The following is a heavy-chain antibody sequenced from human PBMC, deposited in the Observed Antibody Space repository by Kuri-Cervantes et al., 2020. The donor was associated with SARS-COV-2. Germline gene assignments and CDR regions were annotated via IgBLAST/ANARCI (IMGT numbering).Heavy chain of an antibody. CDR1: GYTFITYP. V-gene: IGHV1-3*02. CDR2: SNTGNGNR. J-gene: IGHJ4*02. CDR3: ARVEGWLQSQGPFDY. Sequence: ASVKVSCKASGYTFITYPIHWVRQAPGQRLECMGWSNTGNGNRECSQELKGRVTITRDTSASTAYMELSSLRSEDTAVYYCARVEGWLQSQGPFDYWGQGTLVTVSS. D-gene: IGHD5-24*01.